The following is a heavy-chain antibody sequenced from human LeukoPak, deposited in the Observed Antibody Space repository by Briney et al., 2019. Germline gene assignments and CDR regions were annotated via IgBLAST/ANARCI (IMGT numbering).Heavy chain of an antibody. CDR3: ASGEYYYDSSGPTDAFDI. D-gene: IGHD3-22*01. CDR1: GFTFSSYG. V-gene: IGHV3-33*01. J-gene: IGHJ3*02. CDR2: IWYDGSNK. Sequence: GRSLRLSCAASGFTFSSYGMHWVRQAPGKGLEWVAVIWYDGSNKYYADSVKSRFTISRDNSKNTLYLQMNSLRAEDTAVYYCASGEYYYDSSGPTDAFDIWGQGTMVTVSS.